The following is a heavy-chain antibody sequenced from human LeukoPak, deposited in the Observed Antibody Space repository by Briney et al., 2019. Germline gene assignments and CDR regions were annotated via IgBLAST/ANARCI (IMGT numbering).Heavy chain of an antibody. Sequence: QPGGSLRLSCATSGFTFSSYGMSWVRQAPGKGLEWVANIKQDGSEKNYLDSVKGRFTISRDNAKNSLYLQMNSLRAEDTAVYYCARQRYHDSWGQGTLVTVSS. CDR3: ARQRYHDS. D-gene: IGHD2-2*01. V-gene: IGHV3-7*01. CDR2: IKQDGSEK. CDR1: GFTFSSYG. J-gene: IGHJ4*02.